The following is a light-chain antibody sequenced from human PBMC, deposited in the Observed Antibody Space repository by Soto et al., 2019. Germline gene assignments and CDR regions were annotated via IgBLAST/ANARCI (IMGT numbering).Light chain of an antibody. J-gene: IGKJ4*01. CDR1: QSVRGN. CDR3: QQYNDWPPFT. V-gene: IGKV3-15*01. CDR2: GTA. Sequence: VLMQSSGSLSLSPGQKATLSSRAVQSVRGNDLAWYQQQPAQDARLLIFGTATRGPGVPARLSGSGCGTEFILPISNRQYPDFAVYYCQQYNDWPPFTFGGGTKVDI.